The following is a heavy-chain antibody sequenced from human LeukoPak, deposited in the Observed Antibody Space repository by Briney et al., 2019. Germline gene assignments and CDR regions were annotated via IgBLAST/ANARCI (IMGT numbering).Heavy chain of an antibody. J-gene: IGHJ4*02. CDR3: ARHGGSYSFDY. CDR2: IDYSGNT. CDR1: GGSISTYY. D-gene: IGHD1-26*01. V-gene: IGHV4-59*08. Sequence: PSETLSLTCTVSGGSISTYYWSWIRQPPGKGLEWIGYIDYSGNTNYNPSLKSRVTISVDTSKNQFSLKLSSVTAADTAVYYCARHGGSYSFDYWGQGTLVTVSS.